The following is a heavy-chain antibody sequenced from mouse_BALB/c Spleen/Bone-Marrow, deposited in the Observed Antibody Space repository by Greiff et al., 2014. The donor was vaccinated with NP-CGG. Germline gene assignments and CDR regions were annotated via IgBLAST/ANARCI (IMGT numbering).Heavy chain of an antibody. CDR3: ARSGERYGAMDY. Sequence: EVNLVESGGGLVKPGGSLELSCAASGFTFSDYYMYWVRQTPEKRLEWVATISDGGSYTYYPDSVKGRFTISRDNAKNNLYLQMSSLKSEDTAMYYCARSGERYGAMDYWGQGTSVTVFS. CDR2: ISDGGSYT. V-gene: IGHV5-4*02. J-gene: IGHJ4*01. CDR1: GFTFSDYY. D-gene: IGHD1-1*02.